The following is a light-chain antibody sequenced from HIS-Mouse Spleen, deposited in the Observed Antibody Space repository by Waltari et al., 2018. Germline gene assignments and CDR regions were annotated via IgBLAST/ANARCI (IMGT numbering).Light chain of an antibody. J-gene: IGLJ2*01. CDR2: SDS. V-gene: IGLV3-9*01. Sequence: SYELTQPLSVSVALGQTARITCGGNNIGSKNVHWYQQKPGQAPVLVIYSDSNRPSGIPERFSGSNSGNTATLTISRAQAGDEADYYCQVWDSSVVFGGGTKLTVL. CDR1: NIGSKN. CDR3: QVWDSSVV.